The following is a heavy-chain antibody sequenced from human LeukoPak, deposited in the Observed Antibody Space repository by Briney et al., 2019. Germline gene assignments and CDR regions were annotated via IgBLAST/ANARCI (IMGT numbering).Heavy chain of an antibody. Sequence: SGTLSLTCAVSVGSINSGNWWSWVRQSPGKGLEWIGEIYHNGTPSYNPSLKSRVTISADTFKNHFSLKTTSVTAADTAVYYCATAPILRGEGGEHYKYGMDVWGQGTTVIVSS. CDR3: ATAPILRGEGGEHYKYGMDV. CDR2: IYHNGTP. J-gene: IGHJ6*02. CDR1: VGSINSGNW. D-gene: IGHD2-2*02. V-gene: IGHV4-4*02.